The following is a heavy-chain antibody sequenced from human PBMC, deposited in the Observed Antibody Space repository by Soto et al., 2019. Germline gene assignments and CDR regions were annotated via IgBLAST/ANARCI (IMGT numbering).Heavy chain of an antibody. V-gene: IGHV4-39*01. CDR1: GTSMSSTFW. D-gene: IGHD3-3*01. Sequence: SETLSLTCVVSGTSMSSTFWWTWVRQSPKKGLEWIGSIYYSGSTYYNPSLKSRVTISVDTSKNQFSLKLSSVTAADTAVYYCASVLRVLDYYYYYGMDVWGQGTTVTVSS. CDR2: IYYSGST. CDR3: ASVLRVLDYYYYYGMDV. J-gene: IGHJ6*02.